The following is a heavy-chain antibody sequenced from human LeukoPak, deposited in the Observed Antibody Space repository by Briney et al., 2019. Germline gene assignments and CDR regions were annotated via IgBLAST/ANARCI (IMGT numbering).Heavy chain of an antibody. CDR3: ARGGAAAGNPNNWFDP. J-gene: IGHJ5*02. Sequence: GGSLRLSCAASGFTVSSNYMSWVRQAPGKGLEWVSVIYSGGSTYYADSVKGRFTISRGNSKNTLYLQMNSLRVEDTAVYYCARGGAAAGNPNNWFDPWGQGTLVTVSS. CDR2: IYSGGST. D-gene: IGHD6-13*01. CDR1: GFTVSSNY. V-gene: IGHV3-66*01.